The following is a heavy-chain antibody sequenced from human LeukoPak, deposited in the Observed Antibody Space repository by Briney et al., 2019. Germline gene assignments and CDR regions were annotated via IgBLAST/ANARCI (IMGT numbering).Heavy chain of an antibody. V-gene: IGHV1-3*01. Sequence: ASVKVSCKASGYTFTSYAMHWVRQAPGQRLEWMGWINAGNGNTKYSQKFQGRVTITRDTSASTAYMELSSLRSEDTAVYYCARVYPDIVVVPAQDDAFDIWGQGTMVTVSS. CDR1: GYTFTSYA. D-gene: IGHD2-2*01. CDR2: INAGNGNT. CDR3: ARVYPDIVVVPAQDDAFDI. J-gene: IGHJ3*02.